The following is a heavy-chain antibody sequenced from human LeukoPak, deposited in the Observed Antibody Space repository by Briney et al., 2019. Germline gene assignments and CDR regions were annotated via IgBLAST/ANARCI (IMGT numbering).Heavy chain of an antibody. D-gene: IGHD6-19*01. J-gene: IGHJ5*02. CDR3: ERDREWLVQGGWFDP. CDR2: INPIVGST. V-gene: IGHV1-46*01. Sequence: ASVKVSGNAAGYTFTSYYMHWGRQAPGQGREWRGIINPIVGSTSYAQKFQGRVTMTRDTATSTVDMELRRLRYEDTDVYSCERDREWLVQGGWFDPWGQGTLVTVSS. CDR1: GYTFTSYY.